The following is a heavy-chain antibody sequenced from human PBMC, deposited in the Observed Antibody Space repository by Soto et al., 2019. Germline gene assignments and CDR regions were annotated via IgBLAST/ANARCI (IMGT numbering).Heavy chain of an antibody. V-gene: IGHV3-72*01. CDR3: AMLGGWSGGSSGMDV. CDR2: IRRKAKSYTT. D-gene: IGHD6-19*01. Sequence: VQLVESGGGLVQPGGSLRLSCAASGLIFSAYHMVWVRQAPGKGLEWVGRIRRKAKSYTTEDAASVKGRFTMSRDDSKNSMDLQMNSLKSEDTAVYYCAMLGGWSGGSSGMDVWGQGTTVTVSS. J-gene: IGHJ6*02. CDR1: GLIFSAYH.